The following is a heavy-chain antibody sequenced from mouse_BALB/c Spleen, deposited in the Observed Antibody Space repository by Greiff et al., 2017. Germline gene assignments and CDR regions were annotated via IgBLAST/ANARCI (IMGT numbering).Heavy chain of an antibody. CDR1: GFSLTSYD. CDR2: IWTGGGT. D-gene: IGHD1-1*01. J-gene: IGHJ3*01. V-gene: IGHV2-9-2*01. CDR3: VREGDYYGSSFAY. Sequence: QVQLKESGPGLVAPSQSLSITCTVSGFSLTSYDISWIRQPPGKGLEWLGVIWTGGGTNYNSAFMSRLSISKDNSKSQVFLKMNSLQTDDTAIYYCVREGDYYGSSFAYWGQGTLVTVSA.